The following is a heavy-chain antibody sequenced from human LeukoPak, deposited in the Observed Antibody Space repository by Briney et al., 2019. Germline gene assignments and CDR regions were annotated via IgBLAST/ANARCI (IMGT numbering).Heavy chain of an antibody. CDR1: GGALSSHY. V-gene: IGHV4-59*11. J-gene: IGHJ4*02. CDR3: ASGAARPGNFDY. Sequence: SRTLSLTCAVSGGALSSHYWRWIRQPPRKGQEWIWYIYYSGSTNYNPSLKSRVTISVDTSKNQFSLKLSSVTAADTAVYYCASGAARPGNFDYWGQGTLVTVSS. CDR2: IYYSGST. D-gene: IGHD6-6*01.